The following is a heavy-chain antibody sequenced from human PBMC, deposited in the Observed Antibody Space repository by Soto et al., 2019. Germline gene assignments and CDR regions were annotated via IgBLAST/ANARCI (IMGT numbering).Heavy chain of an antibody. CDR1: GGTFSSYA. Sequence: SVKVSCKASGGTFSSYAISWVRQAPGQGLEWMGGIIPIFGTANYAQKFQGRVTITADESTSTAYMELSSLRSEDTAVYYCARDESIAVAFDIWGQGTMVTVSS. CDR2: IIPIFGTA. J-gene: IGHJ3*02. CDR3: ARDESIAVAFDI. D-gene: IGHD6-6*01. V-gene: IGHV1-69*13.